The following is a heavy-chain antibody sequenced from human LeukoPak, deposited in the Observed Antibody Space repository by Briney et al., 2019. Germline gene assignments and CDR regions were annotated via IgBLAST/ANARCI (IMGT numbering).Heavy chain of an antibody. J-gene: IGHJ5*02. V-gene: IGHV1-46*01. CDR1: GYTFTGYY. CDR3: ARDFLSYDFWSGYQSNNWFDP. CDR2: INPSGGST. D-gene: IGHD3-3*01. Sequence: ASVKVSCKASGYTFTGYYMHWVRQAPGQGLEWMGIINPSGGSTSYAQKFQGRVTMTRDTSTSTVYMELSSLRSEDTAVYYCARDFLSYDFWSGYQSNNWFDPWGQGTLVTVSS.